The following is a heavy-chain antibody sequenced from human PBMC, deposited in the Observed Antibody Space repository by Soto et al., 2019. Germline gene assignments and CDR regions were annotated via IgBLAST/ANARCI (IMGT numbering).Heavy chain of an antibody. CDR3: ARHVGSYWYFDL. D-gene: IGHD1-26*01. J-gene: IGHJ2*01. Sequence: EVQLVESGGGLVQPGGSLRLSCAASGFTVSSSYMGWVRHAPGKGLEWVSSIYTGGNTYYADSVRSRFTVSTDNSKDTLYLQMNSLRVDDAAMYYCARHVGSYWYFDLWGRGTLVTVSS. CDR2: IYTGGNT. V-gene: IGHV3-66*04. CDR1: GFTVSSSY.